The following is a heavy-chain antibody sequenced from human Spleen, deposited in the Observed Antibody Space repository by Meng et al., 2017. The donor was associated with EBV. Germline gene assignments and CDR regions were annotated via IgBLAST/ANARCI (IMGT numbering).Heavy chain of an antibody. D-gene: IGHD7-27*01. CDR1: GFSLSISGVG. J-gene: IGHJ4*02. Sequence: QIPFKEPGSTLVKPTQTLTLTCTFSGFSLSISGVGVGWIRQPPGKALECLALIYWDDVERYSPPLRSRLTITKDTSKNQVFLTMTNMDPVDTATYYCAHALGHFDHWGQGTLVTVSS. V-gene: IGHV2-5*02. CDR3: AHALGHFDH. CDR2: IYWDDVE.